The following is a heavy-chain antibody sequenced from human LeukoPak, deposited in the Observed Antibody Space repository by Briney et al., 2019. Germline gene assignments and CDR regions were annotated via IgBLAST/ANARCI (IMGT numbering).Heavy chain of an antibody. CDR3: ARAPDWLIFDY. CDR1: GFTVSSNY. V-gene: IGHV3-53*04. J-gene: IGHJ4*02. Sequence: GGSLRLSCAASGFTVSSNYMSWVRQAPGKGLEGVAVIYSGGSTYYTDSVKGRFTISRHNSKNTLYLQMNSLRADDTAVYYFARAPDWLIFDYWGQGTLVTVSS. D-gene: IGHD3-9*01. CDR2: IYSGGST.